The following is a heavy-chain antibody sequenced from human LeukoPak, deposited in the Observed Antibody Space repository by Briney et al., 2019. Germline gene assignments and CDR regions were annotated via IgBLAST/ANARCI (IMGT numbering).Heavy chain of an antibody. CDR1: GGSFSGYY. J-gene: IGHJ5*02. V-gene: IGHV4-34*01. Sequence: SETLSLTCAVYGGSFSGYYWSWIRQPPGKGREWSGEINHSRSTNLHPSLKSRVPISVDTTKKQFALKLTSVTAADTAVYYCARGAARGLASWFDPWGQGTLVTVSS. D-gene: IGHD6-6*01. CDR2: INHSRST. CDR3: ARGAARGLASWFDP.